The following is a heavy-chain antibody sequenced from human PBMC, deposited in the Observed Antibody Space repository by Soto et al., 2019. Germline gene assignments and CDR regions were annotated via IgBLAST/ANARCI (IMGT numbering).Heavy chain of an antibody. Sequence: ASVKVSCKASGYTFTSYGISLLRQAPGQGLEWMGWSSAYNGNTNYAQKLQGRVTMTTDTSTSTAYMELRSLRSDDTAVYYCARVDCSSTSCYAYFDYWGQGTLVTVSS. CDR3: ARVDCSSTSCYAYFDY. J-gene: IGHJ4*02. CDR2: SSAYNGNT. D-gene: IGHD2-2*01. CDR1: GYTFTSYG. V-gene: IGHV1-18*01.